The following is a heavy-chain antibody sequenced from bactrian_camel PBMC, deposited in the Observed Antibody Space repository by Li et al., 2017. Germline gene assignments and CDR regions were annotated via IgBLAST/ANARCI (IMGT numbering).Heavy chain of an antibody. Sequence: VQLVESGGDLVQAGGSLRLTCATSGFTFRSYFMYWVRQAPGKGLEWVSNINSDGSGTYYADSVKGRFTISRDNGKNTVYLQLNSLTNEDTAVYYCVQGVYWSTYGDIFRHQRGQGTQVTVS. CDR3: VQGVYWSTYGDIFRHQ. CDR1: GFTFRSYF. J-gene: IGHJ4*01. D-gene: IGHD8*01. V-gene: IGHV3S6*01. CDR2: INSDGSGT.